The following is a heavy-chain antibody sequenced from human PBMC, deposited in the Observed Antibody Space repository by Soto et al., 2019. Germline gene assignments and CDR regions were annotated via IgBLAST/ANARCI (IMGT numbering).Heavy chain of an antibody. J-gene: IGHJ4*02. V-gene: IGHV4-39*01. CDR2: IYYSGST. CDR3: ASRYAPSEFDH. CDR1: GGSISSSSYY. D-gene: IGHD2-2*01. Sequence: SETLSLTCTGSGGSISSSSYYWGWIRQPPGKGLEWIGSIYYSGSTYYNPSLTGRVTISVDTSRNEFSLKVTSVTAADTGVYFCASRYAPSEFDHWGQGSLVTVSS.